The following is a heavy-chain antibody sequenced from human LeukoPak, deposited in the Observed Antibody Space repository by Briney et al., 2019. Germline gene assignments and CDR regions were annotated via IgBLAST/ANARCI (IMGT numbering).Heavy chain of an antibody. V-gene: IGHV4-34*01. CDR1: GGSFSGYY. Sequence: SETLSLTCAVYGGSFSGYYWSWIRQPPGKGLEWIGEINHSGSTNYNPSLKSRVTISVDTSKNQFSLKLSSVTAADTAVYYCARHAYDILTGYYYDAFDIWGQGTMVTVSS. CDR3: ARHAYDILTGYYYDAFDI. CDR2: INHSGST. D-gene: IGHD3-9*01. J-gene: IGHJ3*02.